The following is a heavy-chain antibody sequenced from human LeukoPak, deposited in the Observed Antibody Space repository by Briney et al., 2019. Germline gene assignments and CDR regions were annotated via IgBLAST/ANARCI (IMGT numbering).Heavy chain of an antibody. CDR3: ARDRSGELEYGMDV. J-gene: IGHJ6*02. CDR2: INPNSGGT. V-gene: IGHV1-2*04. CDR1: GYTFTGYY. D-gene: IGHD1-26*01. Sequence: ASVKVSCKASGYTFTGYYMHWVRQAPGQGLEWMGWINPNSGGTNYAQKFQGWVTMTRDTSISTAYMELSRLRSDDTAVYYRARDRSGELEYGMDVWGQGTTVTVSS.